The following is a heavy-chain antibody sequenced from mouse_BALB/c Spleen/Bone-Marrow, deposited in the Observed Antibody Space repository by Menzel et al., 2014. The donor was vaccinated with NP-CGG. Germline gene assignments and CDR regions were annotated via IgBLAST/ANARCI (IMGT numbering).Heavy chain of an antibody. V-gene: IGHV1S81*02. Sequence: QVQLQQSGAELVKPGASVKLSCKASGYTFTTYWMHWVKQRPGQGLEWIGEIIPSNGRTNYNEKFKSKATLTVDKSSNTAYMQRSSLTSEDSAVYYCARWLLQYFDVWGAGTTVTVSS. CDR2: IIPSNGRT. J-gene: IGHJ1*01. CDR3: ARWLLQYFDV. CDR1: GYTFTTYW. D-gene: IGHD2-3*01.